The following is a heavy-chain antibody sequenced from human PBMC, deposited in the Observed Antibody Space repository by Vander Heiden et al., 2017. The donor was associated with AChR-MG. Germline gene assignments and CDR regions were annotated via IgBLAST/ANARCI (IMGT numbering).Heavy chain of an antibody. D-gene: IGHD2-15*01. V-gene: IGHV1-69*01. CDR3: ARAFDIVVVVADYYGMDV. Sequence: QVQLVQSGAEVKKPGSSVKVSCKASGGTFSSYAISWVRQAPGQGLEWMGGIIPIFGTANYAQKFQGRVTITADESTSTAYMELSSLRSEDTAVYYCARAFDIVVVVADYYGMDVWGQGTTVTVSS. CDR1: GGTFSSYA. J-gene: IGHJ6*02. CDR2: IIPIFGTA.